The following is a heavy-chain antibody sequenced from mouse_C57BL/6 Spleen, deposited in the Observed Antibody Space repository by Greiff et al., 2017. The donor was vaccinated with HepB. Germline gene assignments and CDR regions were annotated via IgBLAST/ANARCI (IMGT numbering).Heavy chain of an antibody. Sequence: EVKLQESGGDLVKPGGSLKLSCAASGFTFSSYGMSWVRQTPDKRLEWVATISSGGSYTYYPDSVKGRFTISRDNAKNTLYLQMSSLKSEDTAMYYCARSTMITTGYYFDYWGQGTTLTVSS. V-gene: IGHV5-6*01. CDR2: ISSGGSYT. CDR3: ARSTMITTGYYFDY. CDR1: GFTFSSYG. J-gene: IGHJ2*01. D-gene: IGHD2-4*01.